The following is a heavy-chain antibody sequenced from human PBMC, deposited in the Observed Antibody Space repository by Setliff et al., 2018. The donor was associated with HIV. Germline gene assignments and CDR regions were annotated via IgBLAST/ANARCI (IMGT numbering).Heavy chain of an antibody. V-gene: IGHV1-18*01. CDR3: ARIGYSGYDFAYGLDY. CDR2: ISAYNGNT. CDR1: GYTFTSYG. D-gene: IGHD5-12*01. Sequence: ASVKVSCKASGYTFTSYGISWVRQAPGQGLEWMGWISAYNGNTNYAQKLQGRVTMTTDTSTSTAYMGLRSLRSDDTAVYYCARIGYSGYDFAYGLDYWGQGTLVTV. J-gene: IGHJ4*02.